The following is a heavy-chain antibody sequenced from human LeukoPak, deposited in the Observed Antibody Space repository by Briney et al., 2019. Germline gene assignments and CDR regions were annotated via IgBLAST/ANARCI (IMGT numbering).Heavy chain of an antibody. Sequence: GGSLRLSCAASGFTFSSYSMNWVRQAPGKGLEWVGFIRSKAYGGTTEYAASVKGRFTISRDDSKSIAYLQMNSLKTEDTAVYYCTTTLSYIYGSGSYGTPRRSPIEDYWGQGTLVTVSS. V-gene: IGHV3-49*04. CDR1: GFTFSSYS. J-gene: IGHJ4*02. D-gene: IGHD3-10*01. CDR3: TTTLSYIYGSGSYGTPRRSPIEDY. CDR2: IRSKAYGGTT.